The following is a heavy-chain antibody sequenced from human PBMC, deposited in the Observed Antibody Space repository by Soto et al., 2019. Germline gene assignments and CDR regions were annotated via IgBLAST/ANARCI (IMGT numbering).Heavy chain of an antibody. J-gene: IGHJ3*02. CDR1: GFTFSSYW. Sequence: GGSLRLSCAASGFTFSSYWMSWVRQAPGKGLEWVANIKQDGSEKYYVDSVMGRFTISRDNAKNSLYLQMNSLRAEDTAVYYCSYSSGYYYRAFDIWGQGTMVTVSS. CDR3: SYSSGYYYRAFDI. D-gene: IGHD3-22*01. CDR2: IKQDGSEK. V-gene: IGHV3-7*05.